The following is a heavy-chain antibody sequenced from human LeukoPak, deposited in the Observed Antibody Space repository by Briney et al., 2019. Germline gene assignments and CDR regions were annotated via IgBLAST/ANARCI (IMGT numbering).Heavy chain of an antibody. CDR1: GGSISSSSYY. CDR2: IYYSGST. CDR3: ARFSVDFANFDS. D-gene: IGHD3-3*01. V-gene: IGHV4-39*07. J-gene: IGHJ4*02. Sequence: PSETLSLTCTVSGGSISSSSYYWGWIRQPPGKGLEWIGSIYYSGSTYYNPSLKSRVSISVDTSKNQFSLRLTSVTAADTAVYYCARFSVDFANFDSWGQGTLVTVSS.